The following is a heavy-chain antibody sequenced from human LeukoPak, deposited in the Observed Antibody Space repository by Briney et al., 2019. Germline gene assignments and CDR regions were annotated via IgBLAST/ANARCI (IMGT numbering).Heavy chain of an antibody. Sequence: ASVKVSCKASGYTFTGCYFHWVRQAPGQELEWMGWINPNTAGTNYAQKFLGGVTLTWDTSISTAYMELTRLTSDDTAVYYCATSAGDYRAGHYYMGVWGKGTSVTVSS. CDR1: GYTFTGCY. CDR2: INPNTAGT. D-gene: IGHD4-11*01. CDR3: ATSAGDYRAGHYYMGV. J-gene: IGHJ6*03. V-gene: IGHV1-2*02.